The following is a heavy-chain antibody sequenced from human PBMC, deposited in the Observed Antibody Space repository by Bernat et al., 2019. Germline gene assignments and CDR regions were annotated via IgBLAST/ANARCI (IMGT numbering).Heavy chain of an antibody. Sequence: EVQLLESGGDLVQPGGSLRLSCAASGFTFSSYAMSWVRQAPGKGLEWVSSISGSGGNTNYADSVKGRFTISRDNSKNTLYLQMNSLRAEDTAVFYCAKDYYYGSGSYSTVFQHWGQGTLVTVSS. CDR3: AKDYYYGSGSYSTVFQH. V-gene: IGHV3-23*01. CDR1: GFTFSSYA. J-gene: IGHJ1*01. D-gene: IGHD3-10*01. CDR2: ISGSGGNT.